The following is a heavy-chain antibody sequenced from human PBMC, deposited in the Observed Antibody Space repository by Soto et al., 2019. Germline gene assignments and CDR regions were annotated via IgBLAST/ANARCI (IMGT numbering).Heavy chain of an antibody. J-gene: IGHJ4*02. Sequence: AASVKVSCKASGYTFTGYYMHWVRQAPGQGLEWMGWINPNSGGTNYAQKFQGWVTMTRDTSISTAYMELSRLRSDDTAVYYCARGYSSSWPPRYWGQGTLVTVSS. V-gene: IGHV1-2*04. CDR3: ARGYSSSWPPRY. D-gene: IGHD6-13*01. CDR2: INPNSGGT. CDR1: GYTFTGYY.